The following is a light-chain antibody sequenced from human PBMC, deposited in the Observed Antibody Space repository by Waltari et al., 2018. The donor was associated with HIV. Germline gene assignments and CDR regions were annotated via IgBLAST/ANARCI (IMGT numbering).Light chain of an antibody. CDR3: QQRARWPVT. CDR2: DTS. CDR1: ESIGPY. V-gene: IGKV3-11*01. Sequence: EIVLTQSPDTLSLSPGDRATLDCRANESIGPYIAWYRQKPGQVPRLLMYDTSKRATDIPERFSGSRSGTEFTLTISSLEPEDFAMYFCQQRARWPVTFGQGTRVDI. J-gene: IGKJ5*01.